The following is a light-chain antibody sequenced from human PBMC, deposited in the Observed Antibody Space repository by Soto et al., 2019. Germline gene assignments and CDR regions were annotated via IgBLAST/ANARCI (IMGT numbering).Light chain of an antibody. CDR2: DVS. CDR1: SSDVGGYNY. CDR3: SSYTSSSTRRL. J-gene: IGLJ1*01. V-gene: IGLV2-14*03. Sequence: QSVLTQPASLSGSPGQSITISCTGTSSDVGGYNYVSWYQHHPGKAPKLMIYDVSDRPSGVSNRFSGSKSGNTASLTISGLQAEDEADYYCSSYTSSSTRRLFGTGTKVTVL.